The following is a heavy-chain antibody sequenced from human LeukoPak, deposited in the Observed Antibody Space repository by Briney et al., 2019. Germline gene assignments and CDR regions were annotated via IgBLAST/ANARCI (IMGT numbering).Heavy chain of an antibody. CDR1: GYSISSGYY. CDR3: ARSQWAYFDY. CDR2: IYHSGST. J-gene: IGHJ4*02. D-gene: IGHD1-26*01. Sequence: SETLSLTCTVSGYSISSGYYWGWIRQPPGKGLEWIGSIYHSGSTYYNPSLRSRVTISVDTSKNQFSLKLSSVTAADTAVYYCARSQWAYFDYWGQGTLVTVSS. V-gene: IGHV4-38-2*02.